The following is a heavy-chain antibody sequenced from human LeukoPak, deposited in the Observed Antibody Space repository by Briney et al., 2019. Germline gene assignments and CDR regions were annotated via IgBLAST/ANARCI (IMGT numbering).Heavy chain of an antibody. V-gene: IGHV3-66*02. CDR3: ARWLQFEYAFDI. CDR1: GFTVSSNY. CDR2: IYSGGSP. D-gene: IGHD5-24*01. J-gene: IGHJ3*02. Sequence: GGSLRLSCAASGFTVSSNYMSWVRQAPGKGLEWVSVIYSGGSPYYADSVKGRFTISRDNSKNTLYLQMNSLRAEDTAVYYCARWLQFEYAFDIWGQGTMVTVSS.